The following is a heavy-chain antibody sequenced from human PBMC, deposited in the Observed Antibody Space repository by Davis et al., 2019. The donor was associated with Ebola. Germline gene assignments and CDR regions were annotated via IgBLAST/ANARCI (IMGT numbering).Heavy chain of an antibody. CDR3: ARGEDCTSASCSTY. V-gene: IGHV1-2*06. D-gene: IGHD2-2*01. J-gene: IGHJ4*02. CDR2: INPSSGGT. CDR1: GYTFTGFY. Sequence: ASVKVSCKASGYTFTGFYMHWVRQAPGQRLEWMGRINPSSGGTTYAQKFQGRVTMTRDTSISAAYMELSRLRSDDTAVYYCARGEDCTSASCSTYWGQGTLVTVSS.